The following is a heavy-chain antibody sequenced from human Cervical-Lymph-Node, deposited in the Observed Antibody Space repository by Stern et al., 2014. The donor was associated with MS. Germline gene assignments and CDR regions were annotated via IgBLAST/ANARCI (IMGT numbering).Heavy chain of an antibody. Sequence: VQLVESGGGVVQPGRSLRLSCAASGFRFRNFDIHWVRQAPGKGLEWVAVIAFDGSYKHYADSVKGRFTVSRDVSENTLYLQRNSLRGEDRAVYDCASQYQVLYFDSWGQGTLVTVSS. CDR3: ASQYQVLYFDS. CDR2: IAFDGSYK. V-gene: IGHV3-30*03. J-gene: IGHJ4*02. CDR1: GFRFRNFD. D-gene: IGHD2-2*01.